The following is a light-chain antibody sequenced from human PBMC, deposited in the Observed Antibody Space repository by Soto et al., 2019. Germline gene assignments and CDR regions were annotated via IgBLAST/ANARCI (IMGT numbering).Light chain of an antibody. CDR1: SGHSSYA. V-gene: IGLV4-69*01. Sequence: QPVLTQSPSASASLGASVKLTCTLSSGHSSYAIAWHQQQPEKGPPYLMKLNSDGSHNKGDGIPDRFSGSSSGAERYLTISSLQSEDEADYYCQTWGTGIQVFGGGTKVTVL. CDR2: LNSDGSH. J-gene: IGLJ2*01. CDR3: QTWGTGIQV.